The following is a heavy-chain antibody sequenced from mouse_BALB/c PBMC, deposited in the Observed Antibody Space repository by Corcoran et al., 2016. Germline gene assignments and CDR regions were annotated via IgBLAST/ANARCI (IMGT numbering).Heavy chain of an antibody. CDR2: IDPANGNT. V-gene: IGHV14-3*02. Sequence: EDQLEQSGAELVKPGASVKLSCTAYGFNMKDTYMHWVKQRPEHGLEWIGRIDPANGNTKYDPKFQGKATITAYTSSNTSYLQLSSLTSEDTAVYYCARYDYAWDYWGQGTSVTVSS. D-gene: IGHD2-14*01. CDR3: ARYDYAWDY. J-gene: IGHJ4*01. CDR1: GFNMKDTY.